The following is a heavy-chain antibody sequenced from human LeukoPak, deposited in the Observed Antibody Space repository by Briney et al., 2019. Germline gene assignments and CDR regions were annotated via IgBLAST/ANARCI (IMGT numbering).Heavy chain of an antibody. J-gene: IGHJ3*02. V-gene: IGHV4-39*07. Sequence: SETLSLTCTVSGGSISSSSYYWGWIRQPPGKGLEWIGSIYYSGSTYYNPSLKSRVTISVDTSKNQFSLKLSSVTAADTAVYYCARTRYYYDSSGYYYVHDAFDIWGQGTMVTVSS. CDR2: IYYSGST. CDR3: ARTRYYYDSSGYYYVHDAFDI. D-gene: IGHD3-22*01. CDR1: GGSISSSSYY.